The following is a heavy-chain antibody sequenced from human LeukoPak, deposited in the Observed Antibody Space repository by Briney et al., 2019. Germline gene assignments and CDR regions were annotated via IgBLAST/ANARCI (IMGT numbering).Heavy chain of an antibody. V-gene: IGHV1-2*02. CDR2: INPNSGGT. Sequence: ASVKVSCKASGYTFTGYFMHWVRQAPGQGLEWMGWINPNSGGTNYAQKFQGRVTMTRDTSISTAYMELSRLRSDDTAVYYCAKHRGSYGGWDYWGQGTQVTVSS. CDR1: GYTFTGYF. CDR3: AKHRGSYGGWDY. J-gene: IGHJ4*02. D-gene: IGHD3-16*01.